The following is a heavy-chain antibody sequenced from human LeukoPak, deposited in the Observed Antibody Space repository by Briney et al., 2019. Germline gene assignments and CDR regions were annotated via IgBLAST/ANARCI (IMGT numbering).Heavy chain of an antibody. CDR1: GFNVSSNY. Sequence: PGGSLRLSCAASGFNVSSNYMSWVRQAPGEGLGWVSLLYSGGSAFHADSVKGRFTISRDNSKNTLYLQLNSLRAEDTAVYYCARAGGGYRYGYYYHFYMDVWGKGTTVTVSS. CDR2: LYSGGSA. V-gene: IGHV3-53*01. J-gene: IGHJ6*03. CDR3: ARAGGGYRYGYYYHFYMDV. D-gene: IGHD5-18*01.